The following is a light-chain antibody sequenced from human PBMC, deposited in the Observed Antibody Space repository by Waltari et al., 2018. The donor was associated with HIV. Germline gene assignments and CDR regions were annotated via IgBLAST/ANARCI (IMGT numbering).Light chain of an antibody. Sequence: DIQMTQSPSSVSVAVGGAVSINCRASQNIGKTLAWYQLKSNRAPRLLIYEASRLDDGVPARFSGSGSKSNFSLDITNLQPEDYGSYVCQQAKMFPHTFAGGTRVE. J-gene: IGKJ4*01. V-gene: IGKV1-12*01. CDR2: EAS. CDR3: QQAKMFPHT. CDR1: QNIGKT.